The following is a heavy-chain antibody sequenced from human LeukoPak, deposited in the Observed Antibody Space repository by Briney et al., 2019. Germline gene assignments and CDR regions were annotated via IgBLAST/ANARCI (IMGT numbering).Heavy chain of an antibody. CDR1: GYTFTSYG. D-gene: IGHD1-26*01. CDR2: ISAYNGNT. CDR3: ARMSGSYYDPSFDI. J-gene: IGHJ3*02. V-gene: IGHV1-18*01. Sequence: ASVKVSCKASGYTFTSYGIRWVRQAPGQGLEWMGWISAYNGNTNYAQKLQGRVTMTTDTSTSTAYMELRSLRSDDTAVYYCARMSGSYYDPSFDIWGQGTMVTVSS.